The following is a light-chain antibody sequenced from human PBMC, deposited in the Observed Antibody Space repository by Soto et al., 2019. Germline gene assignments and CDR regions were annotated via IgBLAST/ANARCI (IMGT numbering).Light chain of an antibody. J-gene: IGKJ1*01. CDR1: QSVTSTY. V-gene: IGKV3-20*01. CDR2: AAY. Sequence: EIVLTQSPDTLSLSPGERATLSCRASQSVTSTYLAWYQQRPAQSPRLLIFAAYSRAAGVPDRFSGSGSGTDFTLTISRLEPGDFAVYYCQHYGNSPQTFGQGTKVEIK. CDR3: QHYGNSPQT.